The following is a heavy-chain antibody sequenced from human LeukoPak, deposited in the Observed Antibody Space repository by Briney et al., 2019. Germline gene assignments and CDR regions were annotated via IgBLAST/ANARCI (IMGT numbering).Heavy chain of an antibody. V-gene: IGHV1-18*01. J-gene: IGHJ4*02. D-gene: IGHD3-10*01. CDR2: ISAYNGNT. CDR3: ARTQLLWFGELLSDY. Sequence: GASVKVSCKASGYTFTSYGISWVRQAPGQGLEWMGWISAYNGNTNYAQKLQGRVTMTTDTSTSTAYMELRSLRSDDTAVYYCARTQLLWFGELLSDYWGQGTLVTVSS. CDR1: GYTFTSYG.